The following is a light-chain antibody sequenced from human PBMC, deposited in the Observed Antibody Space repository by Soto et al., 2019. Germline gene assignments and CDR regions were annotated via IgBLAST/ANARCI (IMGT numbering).Light chain of an antibody. CDR2: NNN. CDR3: AAWDGSLNGWV. J-gene: IGLJ3*02. V-gene: IGLV1-44*01. Sequence: QSVLTQPPSASETPGQRVTISCSGSSSNLGTHTVNWYQQLPGTAPKLLIYNNNQRPSGVPARFSGSKSGTSASLAISGLQSEDETDYYCAAWDGSLNGWVFGGGTKVTVL. CDR1: SSNLGTHT.